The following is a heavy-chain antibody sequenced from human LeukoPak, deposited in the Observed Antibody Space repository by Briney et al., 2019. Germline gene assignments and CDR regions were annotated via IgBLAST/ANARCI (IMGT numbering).Heavy chain of an antibody. D-gene: IGHD2-2*01. V-gene: IGHV3-23*01. J-gene: IGHJ4*02. CDR1: GFTFSSYA. CDR3: SNIPRYLTPY. CDR2: ISSSDGTGT. Sequence: GGSLRLSCTASGFTFSSYAMSWVRQAPGKGLEWVSGISSSDGTGTYYADSVKGRFTISRDNSKNTLYLQMNGLRAEDTAIYYCSNIPRYLTPYWGQGTLVTVSS.